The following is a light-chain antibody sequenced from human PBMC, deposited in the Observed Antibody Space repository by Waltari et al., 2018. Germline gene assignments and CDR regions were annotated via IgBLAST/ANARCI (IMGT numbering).Light chain of an antibody. J-gene: IGKJ2*01. V-gene: IGKV3-11*01. CDR3: QQRSNWPRFS. CDR2: DVS. Sequence: EIVLTQAPATLSLSPGERATLSCRTSQSIADYLAWYQQKPAQSPRLLIYDVSNRVTGIPVRFSGSGSGTDFTLTITSREPEDFAVYYCQQRSNWPRFSFGQGTNLEIK. CDR1: QSIADY.